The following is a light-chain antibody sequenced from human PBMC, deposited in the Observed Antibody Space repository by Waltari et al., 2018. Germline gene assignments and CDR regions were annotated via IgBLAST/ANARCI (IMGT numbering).Light chain of an antibody. CDR2: MDT. CDR3: YAAADNNLGV. Sequence: SFELTHTSSLSVSPGQTVNITFSGDILANNCALWFQQKRRQAPVLIISMDTELRSGIYERFTGSSSGTTVILTITGAQAEDEGEYCCYAAADNNLGVFGGGTKVPVL. CDR1: ILANNC. V-gene: IGLV3-27*01. J-gene: IGLJ2*01.